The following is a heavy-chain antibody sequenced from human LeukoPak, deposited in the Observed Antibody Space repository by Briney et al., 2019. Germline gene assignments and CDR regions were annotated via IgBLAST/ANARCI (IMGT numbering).Heavy chain of an antibody. CDR1: AYTFTNYY. D-gene: IGHD3-3*01. CDR3: AKDRQVRSVAYDALDI. CDR2: INPSGGTT. Sequence: ASVKVSCKASAYTFTNYYIHWVRQAPGQGLEWLGIINPSGGTTSYAQKFQGRVTMTRNTSISTAYMELSSLRSEDTAVYYCAKDRQVRSVAYDALDIWGQGTMVIVSS. V-gene: IGHV1-46*01. J-gene: IGHJ3*02.